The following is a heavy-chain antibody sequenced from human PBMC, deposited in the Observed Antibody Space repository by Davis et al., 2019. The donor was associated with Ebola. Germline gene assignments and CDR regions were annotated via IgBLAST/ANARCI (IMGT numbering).Heavy chain of an antibody. CDR3: ARSSGGELQLGAFDI. CDR1: GYTFTSYG. D-gene: IGHD1-26*01. Sequence: ASVKVSCKASGYTFTSYGISWVRQAPGQGLEWMGWISAYNGNTNYAQKLQGRVTMTTDTATSTAYMELRSLRSDDTAAYYCARSSGGELQLGAFDIWGQGTMVTVSS. CDR2: ISAYNGNT. V-gene: IGHV1-18*01. J-gene: IGHJ3*02.